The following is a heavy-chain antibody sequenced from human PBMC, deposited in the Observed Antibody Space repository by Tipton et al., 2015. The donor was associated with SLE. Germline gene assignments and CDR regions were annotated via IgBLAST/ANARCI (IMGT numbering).Heavy chain of an antibody. V-gene: IGHV4-61*02. CDR3: ARTLDALDI. CDR2: IYTSGST. J-gene: IGHJ3*02. CDR1: GGSINSGSHH. Sequence: LRLSCTVSGGSINSGSHHWNWIRQPAGKGLEWIGRIYTSGSTNYNPSLKSRVTISIDTSKNQFSLKVSSVTAADTAVYYCARTLDALDIWGQGTMVTVSS.